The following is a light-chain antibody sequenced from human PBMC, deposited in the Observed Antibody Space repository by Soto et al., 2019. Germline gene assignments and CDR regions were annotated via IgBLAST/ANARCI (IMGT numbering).Light chain of an antibody. Sequence: IVLTQSPGTLSLSPGERASVSCRASQSVSSDYLAWYQQKPGQALRLLIYGASSRATGIPDRFSGSGSGTDFALTINRLEPDDFAVYYCQQYGKSPLTFGQGTKVDIK. J-gene: IGKJ1*01. CDR1: QSVSSDY. CDR3: QQYGKSPLT. CDR2: GAS. V-gene: IGKV3-20*01.